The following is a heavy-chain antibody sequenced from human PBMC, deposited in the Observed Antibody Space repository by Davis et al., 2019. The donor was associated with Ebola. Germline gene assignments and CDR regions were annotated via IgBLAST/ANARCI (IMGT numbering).Heavy chain of an antibody. J-gene: IGHJ6*02. CDR2: IYPGDSDT. CDR1: GYSFTSYW. V-gene: IGHV5-51*01. Sequence: GESLKISCKGSGYSFTSYWIGWVRQMPGKGLEWMGIIYPGDSDTRYSPSFQGQVTISADKSISTAYLQWSSLKASDTAMYYCARRDAYYTNGVCYTGHYYGMDVWGQGTTVTVSS. CDR3: ARRDAYYTNGVCYTGHYYGMDV. D-gene: IGHD2-8*01.